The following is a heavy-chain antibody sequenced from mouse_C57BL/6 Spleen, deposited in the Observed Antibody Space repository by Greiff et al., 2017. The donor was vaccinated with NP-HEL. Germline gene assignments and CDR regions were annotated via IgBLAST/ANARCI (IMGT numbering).Heavy chain of an antibody. V-gene: IGHV1-22*01. D-gene: IGHD2-4*01. Sequence: EVQLQQSGPELVKPGASVKMSCKASGYTFTDYNMHWVKQSHGKSLEWIGYINPNNGGTSYNQKFKGKATLTVNKSSSTAYMELHSLTSEDSAVYYCARTIYYEYDGYAMDYWGQGTSVAVSS. CDR3: ARTIYYEYDGYAMDY. CDR2: INPNNGGT. J-gene: IGHJ4*01. CDR1: GYTFTDYN.